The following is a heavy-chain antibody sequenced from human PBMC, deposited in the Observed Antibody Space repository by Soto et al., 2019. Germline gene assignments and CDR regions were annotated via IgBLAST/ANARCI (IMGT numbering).Heavy chain of an antibody. V-gene: IGHV3-21*01. Sequence: SLRLSCAASGFIFNTYSMDWVRQAPGEGLEWVASISPSGSYMYYGDSLKGRFTVSRDNAKNSLYLQMDSLRADDTAIYYCARFGLVTFDCWGQGTLVTVSS. CDR2: ISPSGSYM. D-gene: IGHD3-3*01. J-gene: IGHJ4*02. CDR1: GFIFNTYS. CDR3: ARFGLVTFDC.